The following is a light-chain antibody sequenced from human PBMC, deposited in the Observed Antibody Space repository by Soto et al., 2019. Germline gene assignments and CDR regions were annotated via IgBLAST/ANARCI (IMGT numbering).Light chain of an antibody. Sequence: QSVLTQPPSASGTPGQRVTISCSGSSASIGSNTVTWYQHLPGAAPKLLVYNNNQRPSGVPDRFSGSKSDTSASLAIRGLQFEDEAVYYCAAWDDSLSGPVFGGGTKLTVL. CDR3: AAWDDSLSGPV. CDR2: NNN. CDR1: SASIGSNT. J-gene: IGLJ3*02. V-gene: IGLV1-44*01.